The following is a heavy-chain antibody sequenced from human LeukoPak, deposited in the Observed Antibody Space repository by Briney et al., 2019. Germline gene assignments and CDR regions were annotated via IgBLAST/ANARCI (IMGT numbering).Heavy chain of an antibody. Sequence: PSETLSLTCNVSIGSIIRGGFFWSWIRQHPGKGLEWIGYIFYSGITYYNPSLKSRVSISVDTSKDQFSLNLRSVTAADTAVYYCARTTRFDYGDYGNYFDYWGQGILVTVSS. CDR1: IGSIIRGGFF. CDR2: IFYSGIT. J-gene: IGHJ4*02. D-gene: IGHD4-17*01. V-gene: IGHV4-31*03. CDR3: ARTTRFDYGDYGNYFDY.